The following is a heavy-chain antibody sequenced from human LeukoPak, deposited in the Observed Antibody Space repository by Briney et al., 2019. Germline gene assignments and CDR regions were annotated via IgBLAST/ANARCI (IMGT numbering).Heavy chain of an antibody. D-gene: IGHD1-26*01. Sequence: GGSLRLSCAASGFTFSSYGIHWVRQAPGKGLEWVAVISYDGSTIYYADSAKGRFTISRDNSKDTLYLQMNSLRADDTAVYYCAKGVGSTGSYFDYWGQGTLVTVSS. CDR1: GFTFSSYG. J-gene: IGHJ4*02. CDR2: ISYDGSTI. CDR3: AKGVGSTGSYFDY. V-gene: IGHV3-30*18.